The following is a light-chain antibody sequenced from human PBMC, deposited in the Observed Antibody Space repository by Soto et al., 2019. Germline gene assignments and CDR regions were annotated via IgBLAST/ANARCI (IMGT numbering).Light chain of an antibody. J-gene: IGKJ5*01. V-gene: IGKV3-20*01. Sequence: EIVLTQSPATLSLSPGERATLSCRASQSVSSYLAWYQQKPGQAPRLLIYDASNRATGIPDRFSGSGSATDFTLTISRLEPEDFALYYCQQYGSSPITFGQGTRLEIK. CDR1: QSVSSY. CDR3: QQYGSSPIT. CDR2: DAS.